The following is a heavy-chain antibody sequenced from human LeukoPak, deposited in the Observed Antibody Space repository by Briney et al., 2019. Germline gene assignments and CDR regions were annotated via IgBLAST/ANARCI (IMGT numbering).Heavy chain of an antibody. CDR2: MNPNSGNT. CDR1: GYTFTSYD. CDR3: ARGVVPAAEYYFDY. Sequence: ASVKVSCKASGYTFTSYDINWVRQATGQGLEWMGWMNPNSGNTGYAQKFQGRVTITRNTSISTAYMELSSLRSEDTAVYYCARGVVPAAEYYFDYWGQGTLVTVSS. D-gene: IGHD2-2*01. J-gene: IGHJ4*02. V-gene: IGHV1-8*03.